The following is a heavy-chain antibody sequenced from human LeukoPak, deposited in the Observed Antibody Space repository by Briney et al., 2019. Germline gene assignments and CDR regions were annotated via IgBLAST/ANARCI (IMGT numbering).Heavy chain of an antibody. CDR1: GFTFSSYG. Sequence: PGRSLRLSCAASGFTFSSYGMHWVRQAPGKGLEWVAVIWYDGSNKYYADSVKGRFTISRDNSKNTLYLQMNSLRAEDTAVYYCAKAHLPIAAANPKPLTTQGYYFDYWGQGTLVTVSS. J-gene: IGHJ4*02. CDR3: AKAHLPIAAANPKPLTTQGYYFDY. CDR2: IWYDGSNK. D-gene: IGHD6-13*01. V-gene: IGHV3-33*06.